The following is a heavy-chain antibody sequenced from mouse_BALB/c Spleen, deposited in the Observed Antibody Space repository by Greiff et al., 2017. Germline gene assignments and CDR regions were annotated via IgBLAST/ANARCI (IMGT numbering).Heavy chain of an antibody. V-gene: IGHV14-3*02. CDR2: IDPANGNT. CDR3: ARVYGSSPYAMDY. J-gene: IGHJ4*01. D-gene: IGHD1-1*01. CDR1: GFNIKDTY. Sequence: EVHLVESGAELVKPGASVKLSCTASGFNIKDTYMHWVKQRPEQGLEWIGRIDPANGNTKYDPKFQGKATITADTSSNTAYLQLSSLTSEDTAVYYCARVYGSSPYAMDYWGQGTSVTVSS.